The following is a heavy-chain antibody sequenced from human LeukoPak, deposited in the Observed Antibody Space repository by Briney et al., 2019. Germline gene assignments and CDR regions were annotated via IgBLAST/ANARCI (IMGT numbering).Heavy chain of an antibody. V-gene: IGHV3-7*01. J-gene: IGHJ4*02. Sequence: GGSLRLSCAASGFIFKKYWMNWVRQVPGKGLECLANIKEDGSETYYANSVKGRFTISRDNPKNLLFLQINSLRVEDTAVYYCARETPRRGETRDGYRWGQGTVVTVSS. D-gene: IGHD5-24*01. CDR2: IKEDGSET. CDR3: ARETPRRGETRDGYR. CDR1: GFIFKKYW.